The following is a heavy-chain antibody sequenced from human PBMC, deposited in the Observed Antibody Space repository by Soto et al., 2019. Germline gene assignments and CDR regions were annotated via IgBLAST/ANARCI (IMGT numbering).Heavy chain of an antibody. Sequence: SETLSLTCTVTGDSVISTNYYWIWIRQPPGKGLECIGYISYSGSTTYNPSLKSRVSISLDTSRNGFSLKLNSVTAADTAVYYCARAPPISVSGYYYYYGMDVWGQGTTVT. J-gene: IGHJ6*02. V-gene: IGHV4-61*01. CDR2: ISYSGST. CDR3: ARAPPISVSGYYYYYGMDV. CDR1: GDSVISTNYY. D-gene: IGHD6-19*01.